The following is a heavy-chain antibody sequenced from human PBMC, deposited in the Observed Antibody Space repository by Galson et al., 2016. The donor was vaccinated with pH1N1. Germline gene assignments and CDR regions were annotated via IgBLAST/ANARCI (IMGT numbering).Heavy chain of an antibody. Sequence: SVKVSCKASGYTFTSYAMHWVRQAPGQRLEWMGWINAGNGNTKYSQKFQVRVTITRDTSASTAYMELNSLRSEDTAVYYCARGDFVVGEGWYNGFDVWGQGTTVTVSS. CDR2: INAGNGNT. CDR3: ARGDFVVGEGWYNGFDV. CDR1: GYTFTSYA. D-gene: IGHD2-15*01. V-gene: IGHV1-3*01. J-gene: IGHJ6*02.